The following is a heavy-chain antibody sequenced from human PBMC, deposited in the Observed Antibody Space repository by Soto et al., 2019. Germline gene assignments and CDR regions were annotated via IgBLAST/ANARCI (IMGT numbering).Heavy chain of an antibody. V-gene: IGHV1-18*01. Sequence: SVNFCCKASGYTFTSYAISWGRQAPGQGLEWMGWISAYNGNTNYAQKLQGRVTMTTDTSTSTAYMELRSLRSDDTAVYYCASTLHGYGDYGAAFDIWGQGTMVTVSS. J-gene: IGHJ3*02. D-gene: IGHD4-17*01. CDR2: ISAYNGNT. CDR3: ASTLHGYGDYGAAFDI. CDR1: GYTFTSYA.